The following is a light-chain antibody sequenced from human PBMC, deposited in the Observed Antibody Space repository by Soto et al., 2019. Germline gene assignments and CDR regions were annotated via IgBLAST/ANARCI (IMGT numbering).Light chain of an antibody. V-gene: IGKV3-20*01. J-gene: IGKJ1*01. CDR2: GAS. CDR3: QQYGSSPRT. Sequence: ELVLTQSPGTLSLSPGERATLSCRASQSVSSSYLAWYQQKPGQAPRLLIYGASSRATGIPDRFSGSGSGTDFTLTISRLEPEDFAVYYWQQYGSSPRTFGKGTKVEIK. CDR1: QSVSSSY.